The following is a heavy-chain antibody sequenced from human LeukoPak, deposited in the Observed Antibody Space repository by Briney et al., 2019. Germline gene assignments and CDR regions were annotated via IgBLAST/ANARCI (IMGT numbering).Heavy chain of an antibody. CDR2: NRPADSYI. Sequence: GEALKISCRGSGYSSSTDWIGWVRQMPGKGLEWMVINRPADSYIEYSPSFQGHVTISVDKSINTAYLQWSSLKASDSAFYYCAAGGGYWGQGTLVTVSS. CDR1: GYSSSTDW. D-gene: IGHD3-16*01. CDR3: AAGGGY. J-gene: IGHJ4*02. V-gene: IGHV5-51*01.